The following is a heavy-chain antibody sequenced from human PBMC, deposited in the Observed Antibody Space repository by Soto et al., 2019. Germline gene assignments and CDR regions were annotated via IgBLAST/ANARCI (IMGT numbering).Heavy chain of an antibody. V-gene: IGHV1-18*04. CDR2: ISTYNT. Sequence: QVHLVQSGAEVKKPGASVKVSCKASGFSFNTYGITWVRQAPGQGPEWMGWISTYNTKYAQKFEGRVTMTTDTVTTDTSTTIAYMELVSLRPDDAAVYYCARVYDSYGWGGFDYGGQGTLVTVSS. CDR1: GFSFNTYG. CDR3: ARVYDSYGWGGFDY. D-gene: IGHD5-18*01. J-gene: IGHJ4*02.